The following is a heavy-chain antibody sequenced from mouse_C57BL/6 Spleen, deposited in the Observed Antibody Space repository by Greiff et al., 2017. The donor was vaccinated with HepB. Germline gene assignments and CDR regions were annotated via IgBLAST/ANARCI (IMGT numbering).Heavy chain of an antibody. J-gene: IGHJ3*01. Sequence: EVQLQQSGAELVKPGASVKLSCTASGFNIKDYYMHWVKQRTEQGLEWIGRIDPEDGETKYAPKFQGKDTITADTSSNTAYLQLSSLTSADTAVYYCARDTGYGNYPACFAYWGQGTLVTVSA. V-gene: IGHV14-2*01. CDR3: ARDTGYGNYPACFAY. CDR2: IDPEDGET. D-gene: IGHD2-1*01. CDR1: GFNIKDYY.